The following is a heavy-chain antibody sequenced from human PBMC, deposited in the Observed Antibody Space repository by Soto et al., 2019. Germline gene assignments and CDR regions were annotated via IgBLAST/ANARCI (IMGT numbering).Heavy chain of an antibody. CDR1: GFTFSSYA. J-gene: IGHJ4*02. Sequence: GGSLRLSCAASGFTFSSYAMSWVRQAPGKGLEWVSAISGSGGSTYYADSVKGRFTISRDNSKNTLYLQMNSLRAEDTAVYYCAKDYYYDSSGYSPFDYWGQGTLVTVSS. CDR2: ISGSGGST. V-gene: IGHV3-23*01. CDR3: AKDYYYDSSGYSPFDY. D-gene: IGHD3-22*01.